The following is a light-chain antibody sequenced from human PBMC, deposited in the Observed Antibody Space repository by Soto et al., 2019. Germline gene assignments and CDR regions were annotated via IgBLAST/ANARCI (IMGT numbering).Light chain of an antibody. J-gene: IGLJ2*01. CDR2: SNN. V-gene: IGLV1-44*01. Sequence: QLVLTQPPSASGNPGQRVTISCSGRSSNIGSNTVNWYQQLPGTAPKLLIYSNNQRPSGVPDRFSGSKSGTSASLAISGLQSEDEADYYCAAWDDSLNGVVFGGGTKLTVL. CDR1: SSNIGSNT. CDR3: AAWDDSLNGVV.